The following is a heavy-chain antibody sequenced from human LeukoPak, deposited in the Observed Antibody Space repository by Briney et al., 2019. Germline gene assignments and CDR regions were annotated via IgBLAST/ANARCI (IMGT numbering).Heavy chain of an antibody. D-gene: IGHD2-2*01. CDR1: GWSFNDYY. J-gene: IGHJ5*02. CDR2: TNARGDT. CDR3: ARGQVPAARGYNWFDP. V-gene: IGHV4-34*01. Sequence: SETLSLTCAVYGWSFNDYYWNWIRQPPGKGLEWIGETNARGDTNFNPSLKSRVTISVDTSKKQFSLRLTSMIAADTAVYYCARGQVPAARGYNWFDPWGQGTLVTVSS.